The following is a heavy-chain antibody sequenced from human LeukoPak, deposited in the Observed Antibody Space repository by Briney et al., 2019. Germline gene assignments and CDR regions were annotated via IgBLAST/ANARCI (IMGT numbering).Heavy chain of an antibody. J-gene: IGHJ4*02. CDR1: GGSISSYY. V-gene: IGHV4-59*08. CDR3: ARTISGWSIVFDY. D-gene: IGHD6-19*01. Sequence: SETLSLTCTVSGGSISSYYWSWIRQPPGKGLEWVGYIYYSGSTNYNPSLKSRVTISVDTSKNQFSLKLSSVTAADTAVYYCARTISGWSIVFDYWGQGTLVTVSS. CDR2: IYYSGST.